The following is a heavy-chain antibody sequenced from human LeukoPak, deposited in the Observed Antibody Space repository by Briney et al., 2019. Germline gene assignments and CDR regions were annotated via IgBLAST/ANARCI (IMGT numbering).Heavy chain of an antibody. CDR2: ISGSGGTT. Sequence: GGSLRLSCAASGFTVSNYAMSWVRQAPGKGLEWVSGISGSGGTTYYADSVKGRVTLSRDNSKNTLDLQMTSLTAEDTALYYCAKDIRLGVTQPYYFDSWGQGALVTVSS. V-gene: IGHV3-23*01. D-gene: IGHD1-26*01. CDR3: AKDIRLGVTQPYYFDS. CDR1: GFTVSNYA. J-gene: IGHJ4*02.